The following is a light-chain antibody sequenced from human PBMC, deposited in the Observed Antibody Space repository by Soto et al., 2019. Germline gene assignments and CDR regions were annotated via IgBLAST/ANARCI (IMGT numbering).Light chain of an antibody. V-gene: IGKV1-33*01. CDR2: DAS. Sequence: DIQMTQSPSSLSASVGDRVTITCQASQDISNYLNWYQQKLGKAPKLLIYDASNLETGVPSRFSGSGSGTDFTLTISCLQSEDFATYYCQQLNSYPLFGQGTKVDNK. J-gene: IGKJ1*01. CDR1: QDISNY. CDR3: QQLNSYPL.